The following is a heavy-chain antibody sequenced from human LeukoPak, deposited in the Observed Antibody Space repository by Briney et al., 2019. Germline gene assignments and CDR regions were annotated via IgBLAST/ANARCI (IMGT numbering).Heavy chain of an antibody. D-gene: IGHD4-17*01. V-gene: IGHV1-3*01. Sequence: GASVKVSCKASGYTFTGYAMHWVRQAPGQRLEWMGWINAGNGNTKYSQKFQGRITITRDTSASTAYMELSSLRSEDTAVYYCARSGITVTTMDNWWFGDWFDPWGQGTLVTVSS. J-gene: IGHJ5*02. CDR2: INAGNGNT. CDR1: GYTFTGYA. CDR3: ARSGITVTTMDNWWFGDWFDP.